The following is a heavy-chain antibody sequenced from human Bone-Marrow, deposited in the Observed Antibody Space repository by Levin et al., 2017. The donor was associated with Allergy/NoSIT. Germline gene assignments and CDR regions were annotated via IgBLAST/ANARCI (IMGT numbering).Heavy chain of an antibody. V-gene: IGHV5-51*01. Sequence: GASVKVSCKASGYTFSAYWIGWVRQMPGKGLEWMGIISPSDSKTIYSPSFEGHVTISTDKSINTAYLQWSSLKASETAIYYCVRRRGTTAITGHFDPWGQGTLVTVSS. D-gene: IGHD4-11*01. CDR3: VRRRGTTAITGHFDP. J-gene: IGHJ5*02. CDR2: ISPSDSKT. CDR1: GYTFSAYW.